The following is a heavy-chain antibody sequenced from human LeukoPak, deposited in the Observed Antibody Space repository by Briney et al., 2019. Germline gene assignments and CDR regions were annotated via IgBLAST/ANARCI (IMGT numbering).Heavy chain of an antibody. CDR2: IKQDGSEK. CDR1: EFSVGSNY. D-gene: IGHD1-26*01. J-gene: IGHJ4*02. V-gene: IGHV3-7*01. Sequence: GGSLRLSCAASEFSVGSNYMTWVRQAPGKGLEWVANIKQDGSEKYYVDSVKGRFTISRDNAKNSLYLQMNSLRAEDTAVYYCARDDQAWELHFDYWGQGTLVTVSS. CDR3: ARDDQAWELHFDY.